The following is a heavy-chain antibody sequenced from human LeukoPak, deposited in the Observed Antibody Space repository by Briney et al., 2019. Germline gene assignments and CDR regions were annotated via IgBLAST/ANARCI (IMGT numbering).Heavy chain of an antibody. CDR3: AHSVLLTGIRHDAFDI. D-gene: IGHD1-20*01. CDR2: IYWDDDK. V-gene: IGHV2-5*02. CDR1: WFSLSTSGVG. Sequence: SGPTLVKPTQTLTLTCTFSWFSLSTSGVGVGWIRQPPGKALEWLALIYWDDDKRYSPSLKSRLTITKDTSKNQVVLTMTNMDPVDTATYYCAHSVLLTGIRHDAFDIWGQGTMVTVSS. J-gene: IGHJ3*02.